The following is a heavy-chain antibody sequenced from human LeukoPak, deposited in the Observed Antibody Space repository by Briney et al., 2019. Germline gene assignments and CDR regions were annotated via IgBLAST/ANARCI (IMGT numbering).Heavy chain of an antibody. CDR1: GFTFSNAW. CDR3: TTEYDYVWGSYRYILSLDY. J-gene: IGHJ4*02. D-gene: IGHD3-16*02. CDR2: IKSKTDGGTT. V-gene: IGHV3-15*01. Sequence: PGGSLRLSCAASGFTFSNAWMGWVRQAPGKGLEWVGRIKSKTDGGTTDYAAPVKGRFTISRDDSKNTLYLQMNSLKTEDTAVYYCTTEYDYVWGSYRYILSLDYWGQGTLVTVSS.